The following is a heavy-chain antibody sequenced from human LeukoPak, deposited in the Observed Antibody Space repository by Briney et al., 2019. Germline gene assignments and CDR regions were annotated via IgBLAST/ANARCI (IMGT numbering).Heavy chain of an antibody. D-gene: IGHD6-19*01. Sequence: ASVKVSCKASGYTFIGYYMHWVRQAPGQGLEWMGWINPNSGGTNYAQKFQGRVTMTRDTSISTAYMELSRLRSDDTAVYYCARDRQWLAPGYYYYYYMDVWGKGTTVTVSS. CDR2: INPNSGGT. CDR1: GYTFIGYY. J-gene: IGHJ6*03. CDR3: ARDRQWLAPGYYYYYYMDV. V-gene: IGHV1-2*02.